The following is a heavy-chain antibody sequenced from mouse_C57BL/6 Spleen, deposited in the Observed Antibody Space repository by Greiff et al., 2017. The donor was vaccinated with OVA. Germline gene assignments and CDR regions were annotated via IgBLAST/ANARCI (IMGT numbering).Heavy chain of an antibody. Sequence: QVQLQQSGAELVKPGASVKMSCKASGYTFTSYWITWVKQRPGQGLEWIGDIYPGSGSTNYNEKFKSKATLTVDTSSSTAYMQLSSLTSEDSAVYYCASYYDYDEVFAYWGQGTLVTVSA. D-gene: IGHD2-4*01. CDR1: GYTFTSYW. CDR2: IYPGSGST. CDR3: ASYYDYDEVFAY. V-gene: IGHV1-55*01. J-gene: IGHJ3*01.